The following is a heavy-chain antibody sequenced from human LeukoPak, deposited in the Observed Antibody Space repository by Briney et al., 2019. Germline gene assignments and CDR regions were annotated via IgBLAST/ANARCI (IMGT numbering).Heavy chain of an antibody. CDR2: IYHSGST. CDR1: GGSISSSNW. Sequence: ASETLSLTCAVSGGSISSSNWWSWVRQPPGKGLEWIGEIYHSGSTNYNPSLKSRVTISVDKSKNQLSLKLSSVTAADTAVYYCARDGVEWLRSSFLIWGQGTLVTVSS. V-gene: IGHV4-4*02. J-gene: IGHJ4*02. CDR3: ARDGVEWLRSSFLI. D-gene: IGHD5-12*01.